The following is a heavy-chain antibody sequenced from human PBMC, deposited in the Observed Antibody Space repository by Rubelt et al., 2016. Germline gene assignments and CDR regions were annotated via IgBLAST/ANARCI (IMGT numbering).Heavy chain of an antibody. V-gene: IGHV3-23*01. J-gene: IGHJ4*02. CDR1: GFTFSSYA. Sequence: EVQLLESGGGLVQPGGSLRLSCAASGFTFSSYAMSWVRQAPGKGLEWVSALSGSGGSTYYADSVKGRFTIARDNSKNTLYLQMNSLRAEDTAVYYCAKVPIRTVTSTFDYWGQGTLVTVSS. CDR2: LSGSGGST. CDR3: AKVPIRTVTSTFDY. D-gene: IGHD4-17*01.